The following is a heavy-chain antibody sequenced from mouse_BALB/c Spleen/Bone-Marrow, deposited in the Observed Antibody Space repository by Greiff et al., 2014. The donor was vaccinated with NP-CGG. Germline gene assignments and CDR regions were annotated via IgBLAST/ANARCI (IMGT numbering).Heavy chain of an antibody. J-gene: IGHJ4*01. CDR1: GYSFTGYF. CDR3: GRWGDGYYYAMDY. V-gene: IGHV1-37*01. CDR2: INPFNGDT. Sequence: VQLQQSGPDLVKPGASVKLSCKASGYSFTGYFLNWVRQSHGKSLEWIGRINPFNGDTFYNQKFKGKATLTVGKSSTTTHMELLSLTSEDSAVYYCGRWGDGYYYAMDYWGQGTSVTVSS. D-gene: IGHD2-3*01.